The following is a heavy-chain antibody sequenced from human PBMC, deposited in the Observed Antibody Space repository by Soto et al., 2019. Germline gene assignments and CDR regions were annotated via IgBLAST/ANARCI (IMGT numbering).Heavy chain of an antibody. J-gene: IGHJ4*02. Sequence: EVQLLEPGGDLVQPGGSLRLSCAASEFPFSTYVMSWVRQAPGKGLEWVSAISGGSDGTYYADSVKGRFTISRDNSKSTLYLQMNSLRAEDTAVYYCAKGSASGRPYYFDFWGQGTLVTVSS. CDR3: AKGSASGRPYYFDF. D-gene: IGHD6-6*01. CDR1: EFPFSTYV. V-gene: IGHV3-23*01. CDR2: ISGGSDGT.